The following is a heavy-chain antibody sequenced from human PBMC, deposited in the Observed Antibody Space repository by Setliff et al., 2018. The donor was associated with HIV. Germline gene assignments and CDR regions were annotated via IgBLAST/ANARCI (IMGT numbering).Heavy chain of an antibody. D-gene: IGHD5-12*01. CDR3: AKDPRAAVATICDY. CDR2: TSYDGSNK. Sequence: GGSLRLSCAASGFTFSTYVVYWVRQAPGKGLEWVAVTSYDGSNKYYAGSVKGRFTLSRDNSKNTFYLQMNSLRAEDTVVYYCAKDPRAAVATICDYWGQGTLVTGSS. V-gene: IGHV3-30*04. CDR1: GFTFSTYV. J-gene: IGHJ4*02.